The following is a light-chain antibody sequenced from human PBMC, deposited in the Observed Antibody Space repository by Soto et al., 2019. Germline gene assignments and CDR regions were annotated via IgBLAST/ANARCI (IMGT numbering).Light chain of an antibody. J-gene: IGLJ1*01. CDR1: SSSIGNNY. CDR3: GTWDTSLRVFYV. CDR2: DNY. Sequence: QSVLAQPPSVSAAPGQYATISCSGTSSSIGNNYVTWYQHLPGTAPRILIYDNYKRPSGIPDRFSGCKSGTSATLGITGLQTGDEAEYYCGTWDTSLRVFYVFGSGTKVTVL. V-gene: IGLV1-51*01.